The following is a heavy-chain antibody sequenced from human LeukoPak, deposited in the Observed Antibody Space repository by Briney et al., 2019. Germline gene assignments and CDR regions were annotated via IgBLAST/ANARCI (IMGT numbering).Heavy chain of an antibody. CDR2: ISSSGGII. J-gene: IGHJ3*02. CDR1: GFTFSDYY. Sequence: GGSLRLSCAASGFTFSDYYMSWIRQAPGKGLEWVSYISSSGGIIYYADSVKGRFTISRDNAKNSLYLQMNSLRAEDTAVYYCARVLYYYDSSGPPGAFDIWGQGTMVTVSS. V-gene: IGHV3-11*04. CDR3: ARVLYYYDSSGPPGAFDI. D-gene: IGHD3-22*01.